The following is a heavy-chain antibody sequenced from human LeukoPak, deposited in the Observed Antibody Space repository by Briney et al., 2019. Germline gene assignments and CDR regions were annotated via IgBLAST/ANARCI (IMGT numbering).Heavy chain of an antibody. CDR3: ARVPPMMFGELYCFDY. CDR1: GGSISSGSYY. D-gene: IGHD3-10*02. Sequence: SQTLSLTCTVSGGSISSGSYYWSWIRQPPGKGLEWNGYIYYSGSTNYNPSLKSRVTISVDTSKDQFSLKLSSVTAADTAVYYCARVPPMMFGELYCFDYWGQGTLVTVSS. CDR2: IYYSGST. V-gene: IGHV4-61*01. J-gene: IGHJ4*02.